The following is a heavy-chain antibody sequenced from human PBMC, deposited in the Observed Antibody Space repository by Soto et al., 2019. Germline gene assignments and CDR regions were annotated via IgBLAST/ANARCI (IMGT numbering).Heavy chain of an antibody. V-gene: IGHV3-23*01. CDR1: GFTVTSNG. J-gene: IGHJ4*02. D-gene: IGHD4-4*01. CDR2: ISPNGHGI. Sequence: PGGSLRLSCGVCGFTVTSNGVSWVRQAPGKGLESLSAISPNGHGIWSPHSVKGCFTISRDISSNTAFLQMDSLSAEDTSVYYCAKDRQYPRDYFHYWGQGTLVTVSS. CDR3: AKDRQYPRDYFHY.